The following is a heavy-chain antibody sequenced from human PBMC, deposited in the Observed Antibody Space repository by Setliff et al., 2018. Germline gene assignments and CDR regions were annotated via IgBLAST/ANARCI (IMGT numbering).Heavy chain of an antibody. CDR1: GGTFSSYA. J-gene: IGHJ6*03. CDR3: ARVAAAGPSIPYMDV. V-gene: IGHV1-18*01. Sequence: GASVKVSCKASGGTFSSYAISWVRQAPGQGPEWMGWISAYNGNTNYAQKLQGRVTMTTDTSTSTAYTELRSLRSDDTAVYYCARVAAAGPSIPYMDVWGKGTTVTVSS. CDR2: ISAYNGNT. D-gene: IGHD6-13*01.